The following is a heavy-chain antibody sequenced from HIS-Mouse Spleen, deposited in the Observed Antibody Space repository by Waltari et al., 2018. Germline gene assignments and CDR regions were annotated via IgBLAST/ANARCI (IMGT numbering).Heavy chain of an antibody. CDR1: GYSIRSGYY. J-gene: IGHJ4*02. CDR3: ARDRWQQLDYFDY. D-gene: IGHD6-13*01. Sequence: QVQLQESGPGLVKPSETLSLTCTVPGYSIRSGYYWGWTRQPPGKGLEWIGSIYHSGSTYYNPSLKSRVTISVDTSKNQFSLKLSSVTAADTAVYYCARDRWQQLDYFDYWGQGTLVTVSS. V-gene: IGHV4-38-2*02. CDR2: IYHSGST.